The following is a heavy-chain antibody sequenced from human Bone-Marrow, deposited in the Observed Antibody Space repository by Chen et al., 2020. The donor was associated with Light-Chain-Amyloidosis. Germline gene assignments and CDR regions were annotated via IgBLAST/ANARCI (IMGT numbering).Heavy chain of an antibody. CDR1: GGPFISSAYY. CDR3: AGIMGAGWFDP. CDR2: IYYTGHT. Sequence: QLQLQESGPGLVKSSETLSLTCSVSGGPFISSAYYWGWLRQPPGKGLEWIASIYYTGHTYYNPSLKSRVTISIDTSKAQFSLKLRNVTAADTAVYYCAGIMGAGWFDPWGQGTLVTVSS. V-gene: IGHV4-39*01. J-gene: IGHJ5*02. D-gene: IGHD1-26*01.